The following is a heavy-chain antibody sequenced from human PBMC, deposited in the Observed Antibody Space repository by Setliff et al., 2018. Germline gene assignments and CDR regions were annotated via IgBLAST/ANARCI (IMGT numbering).Heavy chain of an antibody. Sequence: PGESLKISCKGSGYSFTTYWIGWVRQMPGKGLELMGIIYPADSDPRYSPSFQGQVTISVDKSISTVYLHWSNLKASDTAMYYCARSPLDDAFDIWGQGTMVTVSS. CDR1: GYSFTTYW. J-gene: IGHJ3*02. CDR3: ARSPLDDAFDI. V-gene: IGHV5-51*01. CDR2: IYPADSDP.